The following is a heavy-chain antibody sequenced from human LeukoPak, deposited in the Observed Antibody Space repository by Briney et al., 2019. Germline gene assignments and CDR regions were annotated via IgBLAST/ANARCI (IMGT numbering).Heavy chain of an antibody. CDR2: IGGDGVGK. CDR1: GFIFKNYA. D-gene: IGHD1-26*01. V-gene: IGHV3-23*01. Sequence: GGSLRLSCAASGFIFKNYAMMWVRQAPGKGLEWVSAIGGDGVGKDYADSVKGRFTISRDNFKDTVHLEMNSLRVEDTALYYCAKRVGGTPDYWGLGTLVTVAS. CDR3: AKRVGGTPDY. J-gene: IGHJ4*02.